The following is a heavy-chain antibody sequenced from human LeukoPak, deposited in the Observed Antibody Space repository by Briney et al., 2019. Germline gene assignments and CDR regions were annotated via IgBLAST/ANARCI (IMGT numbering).Heavy chain of an antibody. D-gene: IGHD5-24*01. CDR3: AKDREMATIIDY. V-gene: IGHV3-30*02. CDR1: GFTFSSYG. J-gene: IGHJ4*02. Sequence: PGGSLRLSWAASGFTFSSYGMHWVRQAPGKGLEWVAFIRYDGSNKYYADSVKGRFTISRDNSKNTLYLQMNSLRAEDTAVYYCAKDREMATIIDYWGQGTLVTVSS. CDR2: IRYDGSNK.